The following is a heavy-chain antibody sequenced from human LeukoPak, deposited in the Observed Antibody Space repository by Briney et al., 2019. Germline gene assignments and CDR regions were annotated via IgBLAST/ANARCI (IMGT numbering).Heavy chain of an antibody. CDR3: TRLGRPVYCSGGSCYSHAFDI. Sequence: SETLSLTCTVSGGFNSTSYYYWGWIRQPPGKVLEWIGNIYYCGSTCYNPTFKGRVTITVNTSTNTFSLNLDSVTAADTAVYYCTRLGRPVYCSGGSCYSHAFDIWGQGTMVTVSS. J-gene: IGHJ3*02. CDR2: IYYCGST. D-gene: IGHD2-15*01. V-gene: IGHV4-39*02. CDR1: GGFNSTSYYY.